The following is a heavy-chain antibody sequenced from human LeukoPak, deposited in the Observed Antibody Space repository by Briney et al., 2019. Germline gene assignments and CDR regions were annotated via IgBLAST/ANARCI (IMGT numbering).Heavy chain of an antibody. CDR1: GYSFTSYW. CDR2: IDPSDSYT. V-gene: IGHV5-10-1*01. D-gene: IGHD3-10*01. J-gene: IGHJ3*02. Sequence: GESLRISCKGSGYSFTSYWISWVRQMPGKGLEWMGTIDPSDSYTNYGPSFQGHVTISADKSISTAYLQWSSLKASDTAMYYCARQHSGRSDAFDIWGQGTMVTVSS. CDR3: ARQHSGRSDAFDI.